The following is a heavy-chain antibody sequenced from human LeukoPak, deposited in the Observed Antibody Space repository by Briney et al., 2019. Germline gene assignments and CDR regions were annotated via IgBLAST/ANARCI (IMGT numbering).Heavy chain of an antibody. CDR3: ARGGGSSRVGLDN. J-gene: IGHJ4*02. CDR1: GYTFTSYD. D-gene: IGHD6-6*01. V-gene: IGHV1-18*01. Sequence: ASVKVSCKASGYTFTSYDISWVRQAPGQGLEWMGWISGYNSNTNYAQKFQGRVTTTTDTSTSTAYMELRSLRPDDTAVYYCARGGGSSRVGLDNWGQGTLVTVSS. CDR2: ISGYNSNT.